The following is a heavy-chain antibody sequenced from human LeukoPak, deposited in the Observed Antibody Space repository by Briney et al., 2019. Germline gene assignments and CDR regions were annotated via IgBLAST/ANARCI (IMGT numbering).Heavy chain of an antibody. V-gene: IGHV3-74*01. CDR2: INSDGINT. J-gene: IGHJ6*03. CDR1: GFTFSNYW. CDR3: ARGYYGSGSYYYYYYMDV. D-gene: IGHD3-10*01. Sequence: GGSLRLSCAASGFTFSNYWMHWVRQAPGKGLVWVSRINSDGINTSYADSVKGRFTISRDNAKNTLYLQMNSLRAEDTAVYYCARGYYGSGSYYYYYYMDVWGKGTTVTVSS.